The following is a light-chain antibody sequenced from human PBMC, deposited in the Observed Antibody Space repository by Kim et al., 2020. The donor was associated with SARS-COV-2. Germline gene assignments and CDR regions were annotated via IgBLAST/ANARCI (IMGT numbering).Light chain of an antibody. Sequence: GQEITISCTGTSSDVGGYNYVSWYQKHPGKAPKLMIYDVSNRPSGVSNRFSGSKSGNTASLTISGLQAEDEADYYCSSYTSSSTLVFGGGTQLTVL. CDR3: SSYTSSSTLV. CDR1: SSDVGGYNY. J-gene: IGLJ2*01. V-gene: IGLV2-14*03. CDR2: DVS.